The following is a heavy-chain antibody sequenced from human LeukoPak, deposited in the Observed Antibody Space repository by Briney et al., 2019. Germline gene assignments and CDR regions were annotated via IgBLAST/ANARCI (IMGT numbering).Heavy chain of an antibody. CDR1: GYTNTFTSYY. CDR2: INPSGGST. Sequence: ASVKVSCKASGYTNTFTSYYMHWVRQAPGQGLEWMGIINPSGGSTSYALNFQDRVTMTRDMSTSTAYMELRSLRSDDTAVYYCASSEYYYDSSGYYYGPFDIWGQGTMVTVSS. V-gene: IGHV1-46*01. J-gene: IGHJ3*02. CDR3: ASSEYYYDSSGYYYGPFDI. D-gene: IGHD3-22*01.